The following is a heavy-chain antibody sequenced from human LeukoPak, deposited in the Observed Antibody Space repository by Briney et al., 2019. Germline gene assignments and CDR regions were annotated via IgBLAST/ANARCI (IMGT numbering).Heavy chain of an antibody. CDR1: GYTFTSYG. CDR2: ISAYNGNT. J-gene: IGHJ6*02. D-gene: IGHD3-10*01. Sequence: ASVKVSCKASGYTFTSYGISWVRQAPGQGLEWMGWISAYNGNTNYAQKLQGRVTMTTDTSTSTAYMELRSLRSDDTAVYYCARGYYYGSGSYYNRPYYGMDVWGQGTTVTVSS. V-gene: IGHV1-18*01. CDR3: ARGYYYGSGSYYNRPYYGMDV.